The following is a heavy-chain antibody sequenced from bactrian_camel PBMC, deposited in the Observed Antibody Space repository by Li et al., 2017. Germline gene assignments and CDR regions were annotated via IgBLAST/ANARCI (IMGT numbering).Heavy chain of an antibody. CDR3: VRDFLEEMPFIWNY. V-gene: IGHV3S25*01. CDR1: GFSFSTYW. J-gene: IGHJ4*01. D-gene: IGHD1*01. Sequence: QLVESGGGSVQAGWSLRLSCAASGFSFSTYWMYWIRQAPGKGLEWVSIINGGSETTYYADSVKDRFTISRDNAKNTVYLQMNSLKPEDTAVYYCVRDFLEEMPFIWNYWGQGTQVTVS. CDR2: INGGSETT.